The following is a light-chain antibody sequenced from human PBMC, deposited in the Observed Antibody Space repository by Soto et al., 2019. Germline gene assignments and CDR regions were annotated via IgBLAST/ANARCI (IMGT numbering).Light chain of an antibody. J-gene: IGLJ1*01. V-gene: IGLV2-23*02. Sequence: QSALTQPASVSGSPGQSITISCTGTSSDVGNYYLVSWYQQHPGKAPKLMISEVSKRPSGISNRFSGSKSGNTASLTISGLQAEDEADYYCCSYAGSNTYVFGTGTKVTVL. CDR2: EVS. CDR3: CSYAGSNTYV. CDR1: SSDVGNYYL.